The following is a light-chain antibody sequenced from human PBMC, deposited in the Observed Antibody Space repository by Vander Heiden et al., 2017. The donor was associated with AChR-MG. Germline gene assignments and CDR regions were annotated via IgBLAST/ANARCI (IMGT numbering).Light chain of an antibody. Sequence: DIQMTQSPSSLSASIGDRVTITCRASQSISTYLNWYQQKPGKAPKVLNYGASSLQSGVPSRFSGSGSGTDFILTISRLQPEDFATYYCQQSYGTPRTFGKGTKVEVK. V-gene: IGKV1-39*01. CDR3: QQSYGTPRT. CDR2: GAS. J-gene: IGKJ1*01. CDR1: QSISTY.